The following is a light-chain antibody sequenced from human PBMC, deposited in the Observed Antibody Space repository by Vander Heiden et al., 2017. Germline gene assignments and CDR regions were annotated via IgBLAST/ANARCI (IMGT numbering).Light chain of an antibody. CDR1: QSVSTY. J-gene: IGKJ1*01. CDR2: DAS. Sequence: EVVLTQSPATLSLSPGERATLSCRASQSVSTYLAWYQQKVGQAPRLLIYDASKRATGIKDRFSGSGSGTDFTLTLSSIEPEDFERDEGQQRGTFGQRTMVEIK. V-gene: IGKV3-11*01. CDR3: QQRGT.